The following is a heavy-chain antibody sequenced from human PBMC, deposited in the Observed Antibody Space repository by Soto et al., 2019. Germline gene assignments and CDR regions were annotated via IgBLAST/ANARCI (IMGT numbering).Heavy chain of an antibody. V-gene: IGHV1-46*04. CDR1: GYIFINYY. CDR2: FNPMSGST. Sequence: ASVKVSCKTSGYIFINYYIPWVRQAPGQGLEWVALFNPMSGSTNYAQKLQGRVTVTSDTSTSTVYMELSSLISEDTAVYYCARDLAAADYWGQGTLVTVSS. D-gene: IGHD6-13*01. CDR3: ARDLAAADY. J-gene: IGHJ4*02.